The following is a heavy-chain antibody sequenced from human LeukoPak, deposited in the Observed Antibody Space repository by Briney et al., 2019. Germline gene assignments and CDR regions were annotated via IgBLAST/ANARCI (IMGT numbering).Heavy chain of an antibody. CDR3: ARDTYSSPGNWFDP. CDR1: GGSISSYY. CDR2: IYYSGTT. D-gene: IGHD6-13*01. V-gene: IGHV4-59*01. J-gene: IGHJ5*02. Sequence: SETLSLTCTVSGGSISSYYWNWIRQPPGKGLEWIGYIYYSGTTNYNPSLKSRVSMSVDTSKNQFSLKLSSVTAADTAVYYCARDTYSSPGNWFDPWGQGTLVTVSS.